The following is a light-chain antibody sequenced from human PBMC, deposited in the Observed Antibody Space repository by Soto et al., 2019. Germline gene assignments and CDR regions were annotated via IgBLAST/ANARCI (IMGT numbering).Light chain of an antibody. CDR1: QSISNW. Sequence: IQMTQSPSHLPASLGDSVPTTCRASQSISNWLAWYQQKPGTAPKSLIYHASNLQSGVPSRFSGSGSGTEFTRTISSLQPDDFATYYCQQYNSYSFGQGTKVDIK. CDR2: HAS. CDR3: QQYNSYS. V-gene: IGKV1-5*01. J-gene: IGKJ1*01.